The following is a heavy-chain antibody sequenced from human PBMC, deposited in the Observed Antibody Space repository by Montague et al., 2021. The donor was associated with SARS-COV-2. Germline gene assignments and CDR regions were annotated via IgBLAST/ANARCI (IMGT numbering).Heavy chain of an antibody. CDR1: DGSVISTYPH. Sequence: SETLSLTCTVSDGSVISTYPHWHWVRQSPGRGLEWIGGYLFHIDTAYYNASLRSRVTISVDTSKNQFSLQLTSVTAADTAVYYCTRGIDSYKTGYWGQGIQVTVSS. CDR3: TRGIDSYKTGY. V-gene: IGHV4-61*01. J-gene: IGHJ4*02. CDR2: LFHIDTA. D-gene: IGHD6-13*01.